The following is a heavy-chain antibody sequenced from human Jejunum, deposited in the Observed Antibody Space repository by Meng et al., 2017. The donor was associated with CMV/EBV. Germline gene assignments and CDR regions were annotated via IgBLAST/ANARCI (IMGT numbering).Heavy chain of an antibody. J-gene: IGHJ2*01. CDR2: ITGSGRTI. V-gene: IGHV3-11*01. CDR3: ATIADGGWYFDL. CDR1: GFTFSDYY. D-gene: IGHD2-21*01. Sequence: CAASGFTFSDYYMNWIRQAPGKGLEWLSYITGSGRTIYYSDSVKGRFSISRDNAKNSLYLQMNRLRAEDTAVYYCATIADGGWYFDLWGRGTLVTVSS.